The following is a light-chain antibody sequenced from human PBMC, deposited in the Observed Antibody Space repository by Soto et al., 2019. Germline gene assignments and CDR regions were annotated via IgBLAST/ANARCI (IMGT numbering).Light chain of an antibody. Sequence: DIQLTQSPSFLSASVGDRVTITCRASQGISSYLACYQQKPGKAPKLLIYAASTLQSGVPSRFSGSGSGTEFTLTISRLQPEDFATYYCQQLNSYPFTFGGGTKVEIK. V-gene: IGKV1-9*01. CDR1: QGISSY. CDR3: QQLNSYPFT. CDR2: AAS. J-gene: IGKJ4*01.